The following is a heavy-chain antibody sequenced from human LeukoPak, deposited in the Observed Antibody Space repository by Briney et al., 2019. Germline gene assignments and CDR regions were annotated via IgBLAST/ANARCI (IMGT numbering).Heavy chain of an antibody. CDR3: ARDRDSIAVAGSPRYCDY. Sequence: DSANVSCTASVYTSTTDGVSWVPQAPGPGLKAMGWISGYNDKKEFAQKFQGRVTMTTDASTNTAYMELMSLTYDDTAVYYCARDRDSIAVAGSPRYCDYWGQGSLVTVSS. D-gene: IGHD6-19*01. CDR1: VYTSTTDG. J-gene: IGHJ4*02. V-gene: IGHV1-18*01. CDR2: ISGYNDKK.